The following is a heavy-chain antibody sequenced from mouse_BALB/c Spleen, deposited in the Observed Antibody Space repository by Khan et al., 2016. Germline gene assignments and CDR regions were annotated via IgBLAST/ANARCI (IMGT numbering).Heavy chain of an antibody. V-gene: IGHV9-3*02. CDR3: AGTARATFAY. CDR1: GYTFTNYG. Sequence: QIQLVQSGPELKTPGETVKISCKASGYTFTNYGMNWVKQAPGKGLKWMGWIHTSTGEPTYAEEFKGRIAFSLETSASTAYLQLNNLKSEDTATYFCAGTARATFAYWGQGTLVTVSA. CDR2: IHTSTGEP. D-gene: IGHD3-1*01. J-gene: IGHJ3*01.